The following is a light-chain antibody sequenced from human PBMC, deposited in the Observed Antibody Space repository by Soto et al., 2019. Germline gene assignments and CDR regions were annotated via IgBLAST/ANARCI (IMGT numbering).Light chain of an antibody. CDR1: QSVSSN. CDR2: GAS. CDR3: QQYNNWPPWT. Sequence: IVLTQSPATLSLSPGGRATLSRSASQSVSSNLAWYQQKPGQAPRLLIYGASTRATGIPARFSGSGSGTEFTLTISSLQSEDFAVYYCQQYNNWPPWTFGQGTKVDIK. V-gene: IGKV3-15*01. J-gene: IGKJ1*01.